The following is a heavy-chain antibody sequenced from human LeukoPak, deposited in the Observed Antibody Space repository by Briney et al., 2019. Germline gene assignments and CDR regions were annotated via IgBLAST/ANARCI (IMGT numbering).Heavy chain of an antibody. CDR1: GFTFSSYS. CDR2: ISSSSSYI. Sequence: PGGSLRLSCAASGFTFSSYSMNWVRQAPGKGLEWVSSISSSSSYIYYADSVKGRFTISRDNAKNSLYLQMNSLRAEDTAVYYCARGGGNYYDSSGQDFDYWGQGTLVTVSS. D-gene: IGHD3-22*01. V-gene: IGHV3-21*01. CDR3: ARGGGNYYDSSGQDFDY. J-gene: IGHJ4*02.